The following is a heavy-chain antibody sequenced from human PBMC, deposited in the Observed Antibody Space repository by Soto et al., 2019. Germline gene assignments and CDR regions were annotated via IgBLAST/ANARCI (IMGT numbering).Heavy chain of an antibody. CDR1: GGSISGYY. Sequence: SETLSLTCTVSGGSISGYYWSWIRQPPGKGLEWIGYMYNTGSTIYNPSLSSRVTISVDTSKNQFSLELSSVTAADTAVYFCARKTFTTPLLFDYWGQGTLVTVSS. CDR3: ARKTFTTPLLFDY. CDR2: MYNTGST. D-gene: IGHD2-2*01. J-gene: IGHJ4*02. V-gene: IGHV4-59*12.